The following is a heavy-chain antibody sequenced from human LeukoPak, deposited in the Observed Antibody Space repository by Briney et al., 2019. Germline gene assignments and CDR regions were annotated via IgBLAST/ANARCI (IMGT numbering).Heavy chain of an antibody. CDR2: INTDGTVT. D-gene: IGHD2-2*01. V-gene: IGHV3-74*01. CDR1: GFTFSKYW. J-gene: IGHJ6*03. Sequence: GGSLRLSCAASGFTFSKYWMLWVRQAPGKGLESVSRINTDGTVTTYADSVKGRFTVSRDNADNTMFLQMNSLRAEDTAVYYCARGLGYCSSTSCYDYYYYYMDVWGKGTTVTVSS. CDR3: ARGLGYCSSTSCYDYYYYYMDV.